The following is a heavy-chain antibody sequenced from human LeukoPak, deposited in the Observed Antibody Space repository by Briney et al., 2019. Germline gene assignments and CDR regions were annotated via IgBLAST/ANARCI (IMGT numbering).Heavy chain of an antibody. V-gene: IGHV4-31*03. D-gene: IGHD2-15*01. CDR1: GGSISSGGYY. CDR2: IYYNSGNT. CDR3: AREWSS. Sequence: SETLSLTCTVSGGSISSGGYYWSWIRQHPGKGLEWIVYIYYNSGNTYYNPSLKSRLTISVDTSKNQFSLTLSSVTAADTAVYYCAREWSSWGQGTLVTVSS. J-gene: IGHJ5*02.